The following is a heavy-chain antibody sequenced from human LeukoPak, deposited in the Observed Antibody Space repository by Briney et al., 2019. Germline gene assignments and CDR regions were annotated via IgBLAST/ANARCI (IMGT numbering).Heavy chain of an antibody. D-gene: IGHD1-26*01. V-gene: IGHV3-23*01. CDR1: GFTFSSYA. CDR3: AKASVGIYYFDY. J-gene: IGHJ4*02. CDR2: ISGSGGST. Sequence: GGSLRLSCAASGFTFSSYAMSWVRQAPGKGLEWASAISGSGGSTYYADSVKGRFTISRDNSKNTLYLQMNSPRAEDTAVYYCAKASVGIYYFDYWGQGTLVTVSS.